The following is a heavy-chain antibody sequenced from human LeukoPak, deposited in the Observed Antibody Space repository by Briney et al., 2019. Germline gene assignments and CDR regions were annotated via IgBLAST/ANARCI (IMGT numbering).Heavy chain of an antibody. CDR2: IDTAGYT. CDR3: ARVEEGGKGFDY. CDR1: GFTFSSYD. D-gene: IGHD4-23*01. J-gene: IGHJ4*02. Sequence: PGGSLRLSCAASGFTFSSYDMHWVRLTTGKGLEWVSAIDTAGYTYYPGSVKGRFTISRENAKNSLYLQMSSLRAGDTAVYYCARVEEGGKGFDYWGQGTLVTVSS. V-gene: IGHV3-13*01.